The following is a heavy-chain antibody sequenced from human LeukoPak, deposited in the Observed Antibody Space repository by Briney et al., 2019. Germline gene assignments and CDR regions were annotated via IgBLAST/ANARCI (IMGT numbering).Heavy chain of an antibody. CDR3: ARYDVWGSYRAFDY. Sequence: PSETLSLTCTVSGYSISSGYYWGWIRQPPGKGLEWIGSIYHNGSTYYNPSLKSRVTISVDTSKNQFSLKLSSVTAADTAVYYCARYDVWGSYRAFDYWGQGTLVTVSS. CDR2: IYHNGST. J-gene: IGHJ4*02. D-gene: IGHD3-16*02. CDR1: GYSISSGYY. V-gene: IGHV4-38-2*02.